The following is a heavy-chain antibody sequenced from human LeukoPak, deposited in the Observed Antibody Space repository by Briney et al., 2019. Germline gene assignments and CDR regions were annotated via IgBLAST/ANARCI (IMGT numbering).Heavy chain of an antibody. CDR2: IYTSGST. D-gene: IGHD3-10*02. V-gene: IGHV4-61*02. J-gene: IGHJ4*02. CDR1: GGSISSGSYY. Sequence: SQTLSLTCTVSGGSISSGSYYWSWVRQPAGKGLEWIGRIYTSGSTNYNPSLKSRVTISADTSKNRFSLKLSSVTAADTAVYYCARATMFGDYFDYWGQGTLVTVSS. CDR3: ARATMFGDYFDY.